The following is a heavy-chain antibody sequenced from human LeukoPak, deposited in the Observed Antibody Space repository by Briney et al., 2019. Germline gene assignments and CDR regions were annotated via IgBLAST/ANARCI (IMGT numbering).Heavy chain of an antibody. J-gene: IGHJ4*02. CDR1: GFTFRTYA. V-gene: IGHV3-23*01. CDR3: AKGAYYDISTGASDY. D-gene: IGHD3-9*01. CDR2: ISGSGGST. Sequence: SGGSLRLSCAASGFTFRTYAMSWVRQAPGKGLEWVSGISGSGGSTYYADSVKGRFTISRDNAKNTLYLLMSSLRAEDTAVYYWAKGAYYDISTGASDYWGQGTLVTVSS.